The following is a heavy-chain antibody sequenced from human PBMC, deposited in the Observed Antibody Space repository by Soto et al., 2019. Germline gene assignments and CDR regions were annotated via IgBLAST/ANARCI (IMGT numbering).Heavy chain of an antibody. CDR2: IIPIFGTA. J-gene: IGHJ4*02. Sequence: SVKVSCKASGATFSSYAISWVRQAPGQGLEWMGGIIPIFGTANYAQKFQGRVTITADKSTSTAYMELSSLRSEDTAVYYCARPHFGAAGGPFNLDYWGRGTLVTVSS. CDR3: ARPHFGAAGGPFNLDY. D-gene: IGHD6-13*01. V-gene: IGHV1-69*06. CDR1: GATFSSYA.